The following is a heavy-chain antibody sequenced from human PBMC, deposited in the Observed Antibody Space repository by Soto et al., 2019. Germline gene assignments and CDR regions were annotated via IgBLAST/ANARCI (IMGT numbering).Heavy chain of an antibody. CDR1: GCTFSSYA. CDR3: ARDYDKYYDSSGYYRSPAY. CDR2: ISYDGSDK. J-gene: IGHJ4*02. D-gene: IGHD3-22*01. V-gene: IGHV3-30-3*01. Sequence: GGSLILSCAASGCTFSSYAMHWGLQAPGKGLEWVALISYDGSDKDYADSVKGRFTISRDNSRNTLFLQMNSLRAEDTAVYYCARDYDKYYDSSGYYRSPAYWGQGTLVTVSS.